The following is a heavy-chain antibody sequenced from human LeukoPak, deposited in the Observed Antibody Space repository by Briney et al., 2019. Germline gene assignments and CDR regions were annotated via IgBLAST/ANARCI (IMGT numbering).Heavy chain of an antibody. J-gene: IGHJ4*02. V-gene: IGHV3-7*01. CDR1: GFTFNSYW. CDR3: ARDKDVGATLFDY. CDR2: IKQDGSEK. D-gene: IGHD1-26*01. Sequence: GGSLRLSCAASGFTFNSYWMSWVRQAPGKGLEWVANIKQDGSEKYYVDSVKGRFTISRDNAKNSLYLQMNSLRAEDTAVYYCARDKDVGATLFDYWGQGTLVTVSS.